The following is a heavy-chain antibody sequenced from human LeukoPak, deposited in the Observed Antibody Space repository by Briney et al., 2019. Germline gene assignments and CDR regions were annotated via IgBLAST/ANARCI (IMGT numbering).Heavy chain of an antibody. CDR2: IFTSGST. Sequence: SETLSLTCTVSGGSISFYYWSWIRQPPGKRLEWIGYIFTSGSTSYNPSLKSRVTMSVDTSKNQFSLKLTSVTAADTAVHYCARAIYFYGTSGYSYYFDYWGQGALVTVSS. V-gene: IGHV4-4*09. CDR3: ARAIYFYGTSGYSYYFDY. CDR1: GGSISFYY. J-gene: IGHJ4*01. D-gene: IGHD3-22*01.